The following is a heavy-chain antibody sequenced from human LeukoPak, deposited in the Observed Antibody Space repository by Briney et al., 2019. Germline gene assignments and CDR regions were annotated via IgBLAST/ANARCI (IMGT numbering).Heavy chain of an antibody. CDR1: GGSISSYY. D-gene: IGHD5-24*01. Sequence: PSETLSLTCTVSGGSISSYYWSWIRQPPGKGLEWIGYIYYSGGTNYNPSLKSRVTISVDTSKNQFSLKLSSVTAADTAVYYCARHGGEEMATILDIDYWGQGTLVTVSS. CDR2: IYYSGGT. J-gene: IGHJ4*02. V-gene: IGHV4-59*08. CDR3: ARHGGEEMATILDIDY.